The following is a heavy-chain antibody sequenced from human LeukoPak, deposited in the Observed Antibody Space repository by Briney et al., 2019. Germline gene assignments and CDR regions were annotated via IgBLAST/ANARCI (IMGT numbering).Heavy chain of an antibody. CDR1: GGSISSYY. Sequence: SETLSLTCTVSGGSISSYYWSWIRQPAGQGLEWIGRIYTSGSTNYNPSLKSRVTMSVDTSKNQFSLKLSPVTAADTAVYYCARDAYYYDSSVYAPFDYWGQGTLVTVSS. CDR3: ARDAYYYDSSVYAPFDY. D-gene: IGHD3-22*01. J-gene: IGHJ4*02. V-gene: IGHV4-4*07. CDR2: IYTSGST.